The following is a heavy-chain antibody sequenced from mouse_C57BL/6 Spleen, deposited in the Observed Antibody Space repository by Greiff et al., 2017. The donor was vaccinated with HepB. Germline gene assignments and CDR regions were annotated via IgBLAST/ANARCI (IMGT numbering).Heavy chain of an antibody. CDR3: ARRGLSYWYFDV. CDR2: IYPGDGDT. J-gene: IGHJ1*03. V-gene: IGHV1-80*01. CDR1: GYAFSSYW. Sequence: VQLVESGAELVKPGASVKISCKASGYAFSSYWMNWVKQRPGKGLEWIGQIYPGDGDTNYNGKFKGKATLTADKSSSTAYMQLSSLTSEDSAVYFCARRGLSYWYFDVWGTGTTVTVSS.